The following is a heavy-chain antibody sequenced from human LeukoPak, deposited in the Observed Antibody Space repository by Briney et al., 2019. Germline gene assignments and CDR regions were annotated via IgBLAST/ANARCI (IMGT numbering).Heavy chain of an antibody. Sequence: PSETLSLTCTVSGGSVSSWAYYWGWIRQPPGKGLEWIGYIHYSGSTNYNPSLKSRVSISVDTSKNLFSLKLNSVTAADAAVYYCARDIGDDYTSWFDPWGQGTLVTVSS. J-gene: IGHJ5*02. CDR2: IHYSGST. D-gene: IGHD5-24*01. CDR3: ARDIGDDYTSWFDP. V-gene: IGHV4-61*08. CDR1: GGSVSSWAYY.